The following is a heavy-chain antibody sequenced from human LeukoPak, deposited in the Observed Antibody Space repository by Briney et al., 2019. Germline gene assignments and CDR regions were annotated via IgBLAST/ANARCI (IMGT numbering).Heavy chain of an antibody. CDR2: ISGSGGST. V-gene: IGHV3-23*01. CDR1: GFTFSSYV. D-gene: IGHD3-22*01. J-gene: IGHJ4*02. CDR3: AREAYDSSGYYYFDY. Sequence: PGGSLRLSCAASGFTFSSYVMSWVRQAPGKGLEWVSAISGSGGSTYYADSVKGRFTISRDNSKNTLYLQMNSLRAEDTAVYYCAREAYDSSGYYYFDYWGQGTLVTVSS.